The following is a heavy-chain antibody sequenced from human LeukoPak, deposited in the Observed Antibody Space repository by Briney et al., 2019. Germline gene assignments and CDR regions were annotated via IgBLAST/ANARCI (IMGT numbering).Heavy chain of an antibody. CDR1: GFTFSNYV. CDR3: VKDRSRDWNGHWFDS. D-gene: IGHD1-1*01. J-gene: IGHJ5*01. Sequence: GGSLRLSCSASGFTFSNYVMHWVRQAPGKGLEYVSATSANGDTTYYTDSVKGRFTISRDNSKNTVYLHMSSLRAEDTAVYFCVKDRSRDWNGHWFDSWGQGTLVTVSS. CDR2: TSANGDTT. V-gene: IGHV3-64D*09.